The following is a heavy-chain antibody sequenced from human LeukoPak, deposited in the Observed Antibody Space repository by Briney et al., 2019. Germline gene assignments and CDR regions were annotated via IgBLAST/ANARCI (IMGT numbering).Heavy chain of an antibody. D-gene: IGHD3-22*01. CDR3: AVVVANNWFDP. J-gene: IGHJ5*02. CDR2: IYYSGST. V-gene: IGHV4-39*01. Sequence: WIRQPPGKGLEWIGSIYYSGSTYYNPSLKSRVTISVDTSKNQFSLKLSSVTAADTAVYYCAVVVANNWFDPWGQGTLVTVSS.